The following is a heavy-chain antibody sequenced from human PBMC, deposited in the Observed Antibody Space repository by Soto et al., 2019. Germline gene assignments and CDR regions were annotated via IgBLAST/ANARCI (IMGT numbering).Heavy chain of an antibody. CDR3: ARDSYCSSTSCYHYYYYGMDV. CDR1: GGTFSSYA. J-gene: IGHJ6*02. V-gene: IGHV1-69*01. CDR2: IIPIFGTA. Sequence: QVQLVQSGAEVKKPGSSVKVSCKASGGTFSSYAISWVRQAPGQGLEWMGGIIPIFGTANYAQKFQGRVTITADESKSTAYMELSSLRSEDTAVYYCARDSYCSSTSCYHYYYYGMDVWGQGTTVTVSS. D-gene: IGHD2-2*01.